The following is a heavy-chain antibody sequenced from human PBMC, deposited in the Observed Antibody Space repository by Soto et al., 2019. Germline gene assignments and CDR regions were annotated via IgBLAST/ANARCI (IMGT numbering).Heavy chain of an antibody. D-gene: IGHD5-18*01. CDR3: ARVLGYPVWFDP. J-gene: IGHJ5*02. V-gene: IGHV1-69*02. CDR2: IIPILGIA. Sequence: QVQLVQSGAEVKKPGSSVKVSCKASGGTFSSYTISWVRQAPGQGLEWMGRIIPILGIANYAQKFQGRVTITADKSTSTAYMELSSLRSEDTAVYYCARVLGYPVWFDPWGQGTLVTVSS. CDR1: GGTFSSYT.